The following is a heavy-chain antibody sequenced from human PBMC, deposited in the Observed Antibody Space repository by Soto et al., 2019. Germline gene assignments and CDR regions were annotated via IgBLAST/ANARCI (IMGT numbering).Heavy chain of an antibody. J-gene: IGHJ5*02. CDR1: GFTFSSYD. Sequence: GGSLRLSCAASGFTFSSYDMHWVRQATGKGLEWVSAIGTASDTYYPGSLKGRFTISRENAKNSWYLQMNSLRAEDTAVYYCAREGYYDSSGYFWFDPWGQGTLVTVSS. V-gene: IGHV3-13*01. CDR2: IGTASDT. D-gene: IGHD3-22*01. CDR3: AREGYYDSSGYFWFDP.